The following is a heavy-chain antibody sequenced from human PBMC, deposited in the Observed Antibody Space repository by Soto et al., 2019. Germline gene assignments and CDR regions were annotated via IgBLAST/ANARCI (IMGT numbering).Heavy chain of an antibody. CDR1: GYNFTTFW. V-gene: IGHV5-51*01. CDR2: IYPGDSET. CDR3: ARLGFPGAIYFDS. J-gene: IGHJ4*02. Sequence: GESLKLCCKGSGYNFTTFWIGWVRQMPGKGLEWMGIIYPGDSETKYSPDFEGQVTISADRSTNTAYLQWRSLRASDTAMYYCARLGFPGAIYFDSWGLGTLVTVSS.